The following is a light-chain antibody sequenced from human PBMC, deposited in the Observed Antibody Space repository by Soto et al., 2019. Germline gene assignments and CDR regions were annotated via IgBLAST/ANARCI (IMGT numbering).Light chain of an antibody. CDR2: WAS. J-gene: IGKJ2*01. Sequence: DIVMTQSPDSLAVSLGERATINCKSSQSVLYSSNNKNYLAWYQQRPGQPPKLLIYWASTRGSGVPDRFSGSGSGTDFTLTITSLQADDVAVYYCQQYESTPPTFGQGTKLEIK. CDR1: QSVLYSSNNKNY. V-gene: IGKV4-1*01. CDR3: QQYESTPPT.